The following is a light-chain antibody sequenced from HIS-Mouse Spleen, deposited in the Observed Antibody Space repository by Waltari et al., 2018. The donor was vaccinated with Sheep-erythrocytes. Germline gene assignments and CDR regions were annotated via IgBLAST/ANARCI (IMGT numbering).Light chain of an antibody. Sequence: SYDLTQPPSVSVSPAETARSTSGGNNIGSKSEHWYQQKPGQAPVLVVYDDSDRPSGIPERFSGSNSGNTATLTISRVEAGDEADYYCQVWDSSSDHVVFGGGTKLTVL. V-gene: IGLV3-21*02. J-gene: IGLJ2*01. CDR2: DDS. CDR1: NIGSKS. CDR3: QVWDSSSDHVV.